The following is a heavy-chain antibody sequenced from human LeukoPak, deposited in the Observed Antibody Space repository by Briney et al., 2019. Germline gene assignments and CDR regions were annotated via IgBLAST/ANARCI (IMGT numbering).Heavy chain of an antibody. CDR1: GGSISSYC. V-gene: IGHV4-59*01. CDR2: IYYSGST. D-gene: IGHD5-24*01. CDR3: AGKWLQSPNAFDI. J-gene: IGHJ3*02. Sequence: SETLSLTCTVSGGSISSYCWSWIRQPPGKGLEWIGYIYYSGSTNYNPSLKSRVTISVDTSKNQFSLKLSSVTAADTAVYYCAGKWLQSPNAFDIWGQGTMVTVSS.